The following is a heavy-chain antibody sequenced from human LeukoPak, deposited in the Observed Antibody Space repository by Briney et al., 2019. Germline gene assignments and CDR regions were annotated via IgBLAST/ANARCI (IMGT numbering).Heavy chain of an antibody. V-gene: IGHV4-59*01. J-gene: IGHJ5*02. CDR2: IYYSGST. CDR1: GGSISSYY. Sequence: SETLSLTCTVSGGSISSYYWSWIRQPPGKGLEWIGYIYYSGSTNYNPSLKSRVTISVDTSKNQFSLKLSSVTAADTAVYYCARGPRQLVPGTWGEGTLVTVST. CDR3: ARGPRQLVPGT. D-gene: IGHD6-6*01.